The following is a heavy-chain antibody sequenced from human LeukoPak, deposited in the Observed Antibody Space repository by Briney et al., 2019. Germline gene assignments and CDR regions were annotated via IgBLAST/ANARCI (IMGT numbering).Heavy chain of an antibody. CDR3: VSFVGDYFDY. CDR1: GYTFTSYG. CDR2: ISAYNGNT. J-gene: IGHJ4*02. D-gene: IGHD3-16*01. Sequence: GASVKGSCKDSGYTFTSYGISRVRQAPGQGLEWMGWISAYNGNTNYAQKLQGRVTMTTDTSTSTAYMELRSLRSEDTAVYYCVSFVGDYFDYWGQGTLVTVSS. V-gene: IGHV1-18*01.